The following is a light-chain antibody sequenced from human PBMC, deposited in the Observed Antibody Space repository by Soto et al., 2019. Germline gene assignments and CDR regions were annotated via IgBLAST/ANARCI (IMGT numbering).Light chain of an antibody. Sequence: QSVLTQPPSVSGAPGQRVTISCTGSSSNIGAGYDVPWYQQLPGTAPKLLIYGNTNRPSGVPDRFSGSKSGTSASLAITGLQAEDEADYYCQSFDSSLNAYVFGTGTKVTVL. CDR3: QSFDSSLNAYV. CDR2: GNT. J-gene: IGLJ1*01. CDR1: SSNIGAGYD. V-gene: IGLV1-40*01.